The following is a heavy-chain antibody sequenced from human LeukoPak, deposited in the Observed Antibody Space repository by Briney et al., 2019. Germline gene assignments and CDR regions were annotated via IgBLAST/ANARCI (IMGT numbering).Heavy chain of an antibody. J-gene: IGHJ5*02. CDR2: TSYDEGNK. CDR1: GFTFSSYA. V-gene: IGHV3-30-3*01. Sequence: GGSLRLSCAASGFTFSSYAMSWVRQAPGKGLEWVSVTSYDEGNKYYVDSVKGRFTISRDNSKNTLYLQMNSLRPEDTAVYYCARAVENWFDPWGQGTLVTVSS. D-gene: IGHD4-23*01. CDR3: ARAVENWFDP.